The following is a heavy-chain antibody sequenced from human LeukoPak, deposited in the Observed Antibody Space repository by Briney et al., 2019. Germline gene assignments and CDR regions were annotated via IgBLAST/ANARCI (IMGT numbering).Heavy chain of an antibody. J-gene: IGHJ4*02. CDR3: ARDRCTNGVCYYDY. CDR1: GFTFRSYW. D-gene: IGHD2-8*01. V-gene: IGHV3-33*08. CDR2: IWYDGSIK. Sequence: PGGSLRLSCAASGFTFRSYWMHWVRQAPGKGLEWVAAIWYDGSIKYYGDSVKGRFTISRDNPKNTLYLQMNSLRAEDTAVYYCARDRCTNGVCYYDYWGQGTLVTVSS.